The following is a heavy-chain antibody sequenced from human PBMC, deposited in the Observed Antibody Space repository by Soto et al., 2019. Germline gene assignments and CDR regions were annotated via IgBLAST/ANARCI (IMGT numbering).Heavy chain of an antibody. V-gene: IGHV3-7*03. CDR1: GFTFSSFW. D-gene: IGHD3-10*01. J-gene: IGHJ4*02. CDR3: TSDRYPRFYHGSGSYPYY. CDR2: IKTDGSET. Sequence: GGSLRLSCAASGFTFSSFWMSWVRQAPGKGLEWVANIKTDGSETHYVDSVKGRFTTSRGNPKTSLFLQMNSLRVEDTAVYFCTSDRYPRFYHGSGSYPYYWGQGTPVTVSS.